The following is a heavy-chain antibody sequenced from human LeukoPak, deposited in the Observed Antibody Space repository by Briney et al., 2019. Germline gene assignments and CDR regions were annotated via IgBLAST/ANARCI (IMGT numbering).Heavy chain of an antibody. D-gene: IGHD1-26*01. CDR2: INPNSGGT. Sequence: ASVKVSCKASGYTFTGYFMNWVRQAPGQGLEWIGWINPNSGGTNSAQKFQGRVTMTRDTAISTGYMELRSLRSDDTAVYYCARGSRWELVDYWGQGTLVTVSS. CDR1: GYTFTGYF. J-gene: IGHJ4*02. V-gene: IGHV1-2*02. CDR3: ARGSRWELVDY.